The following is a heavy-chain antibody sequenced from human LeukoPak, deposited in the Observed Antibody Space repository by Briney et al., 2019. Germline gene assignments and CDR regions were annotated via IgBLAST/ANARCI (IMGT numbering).Heavy chain of an antibody. CDR1: GGSISSGSYY. D-gene: IGHD3-10*01. V-gene: IGHV4-61*02. Sequence: SETLSLTWTVSGGSISSGSYYWSWIRQPAGKGLEWIGRIYTSGSTNYNPSLKSRVTISVDTSKNQFSLKLSSVTAADTAVYYCAREPWEMYGSGSYYNGDAFDIWGQGTMVTVSS. J-gene: IGHJ3*02. CDR2: IYTSGST. CDR3: AREPWEMYGSGSYYNGDAFDI.